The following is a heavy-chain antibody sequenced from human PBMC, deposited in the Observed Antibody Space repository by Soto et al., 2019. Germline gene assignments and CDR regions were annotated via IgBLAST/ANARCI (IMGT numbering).Heavy chain of an antibody. CDR1: GGSISSSSYY. J-gene: IGHJ4*02. V-gene: IGHV4-39*01. Sequence: QLQLQESGPGLVKPSETLSLTCTVSGGSISSSSYYWGWIRQPPGKGLEWIGSIYYSGSTYYNPSLKSRVTISVDTSKNQFSLKLSSVTAADTAVYYCAGRGYYGSGDFDYWGQGTLVTVSS. D-gene: IGHD3-10*01. CDR3: AGRGYYGSGDFDY. CDR2: IYYSGST.